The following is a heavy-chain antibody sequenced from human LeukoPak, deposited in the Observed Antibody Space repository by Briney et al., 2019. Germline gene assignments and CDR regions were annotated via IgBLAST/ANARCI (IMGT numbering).Heavy chain of an antibody. V-gene: IGHV4-30-4*08. CDR1: GGSISSGDYY. J-gene: IGHJ5*02. D-gene: IGHD2-2*02. Sequence: SETLSLTCTVSGGSISSGDYYWSWIRQPPGKGLEWIGYIYYSGSTYYNPSLKSRVTISVDTSKNQFSLKLSSVTAADTAVYYCARGVPAAIGVLNWFDPWGQGTLVTVSS. CDR2: IYYSGST. CDR3: ARGVPAAIGVLNWFDP.